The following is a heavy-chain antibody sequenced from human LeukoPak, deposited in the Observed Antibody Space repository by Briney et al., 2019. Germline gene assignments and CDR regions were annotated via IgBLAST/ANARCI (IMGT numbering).Heavy chain of an antibody. CDR1: GFTVSSNY. J-gene: IGHJ4*02. CDR3: ASRGGEGSSWYAFDY. D-gene: IGHD6-13*01. CDR2: IYSGGST. V-gene: IGHV3-53*01. Sequence: GGSLRLSCAASGFTVSSNYMSWVRQAPGKGLEWVSVIYSGGSTYYADSVKGRFTVSRDNSKNTLYLQMNSLRAEDTAVYYCASRGGEGSSWYAFDYWGQGTLVTVSS.